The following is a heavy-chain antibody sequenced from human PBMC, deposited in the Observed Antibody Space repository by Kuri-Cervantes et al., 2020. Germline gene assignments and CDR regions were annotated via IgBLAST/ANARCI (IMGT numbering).Heavy chain of an antibody. D-gene: IGHD3-10*01. J-gene: IGHJ5*02. Sequence: ASVKVSCKASGYTFTSYAMHWVRQAPGQRLEWMGWINAGNGNTKYSQKFQGRVTITRDTSASTAYMELSSLRSEDTAVYYCARVGNMVRGVIAGWFDPWGQGTLVTVSS. CDR3: ARVGNMVRGVIAGWFDP. V-gene: IGHV1-3*01. CDR2: INAGNGNT. CDR1: GYTFTSYA.